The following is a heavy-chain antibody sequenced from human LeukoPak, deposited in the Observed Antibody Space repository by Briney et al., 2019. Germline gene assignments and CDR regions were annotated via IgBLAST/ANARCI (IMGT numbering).Heavy chain of an antibody. D-gene: IGHD3-9*01. CDR2: INPSGGSA. Sequence: ASVKVSCKASGYTFTTYYVHWVRQAPGQGLEWMGIINPSGGSATYAQKFRGRLTMTRDMSTSTVYMELSSLRSEDTAVYYCARGSRPVYNLLTGKRYFDYWGQGTCSPSPQ. V-gene: IGHV1-46*01. CDR1: GYTFTTYY. CDR3: ARGSRPVYNLLTGKRYFDY. J-gene: IGHJ4*02.